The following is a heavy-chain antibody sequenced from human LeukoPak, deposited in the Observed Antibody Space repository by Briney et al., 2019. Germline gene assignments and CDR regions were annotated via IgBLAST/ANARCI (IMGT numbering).Heavy chain of an antibody. Sequence: GGSLRLSCAASGFTFTNNFMSWVRQVPGKGVEWVANIKQDGSETTYADSVRGRFTIFRDNAKDSVYLQMNSLRAEDSATYYCVREGFYFFDFWGQGTLVTVSS. CDR3: VREGFYFFDF. V-gene: IGHV3-7*01. CDR2: IKQDGSET. J-gene: IGHJ4*01. CDR1: GFTFTNNF.